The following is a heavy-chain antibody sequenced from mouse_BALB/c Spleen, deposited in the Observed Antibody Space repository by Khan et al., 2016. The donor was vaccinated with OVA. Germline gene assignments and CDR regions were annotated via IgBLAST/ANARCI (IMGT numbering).Heavy chain of an antibody. Sequence: VQLKESGAELVKSWPTVKLSCTASGLYIKDTYMHWLKQRPEQGLEWIGRIDPPNGTTKYYPKYQDKANITADTTSNTAYLQLSSLTSEDTAVYYYAKMARKWGQGTTLTVSS. V-gene: IGHV14-3*02. CDR3: AKMARK. J-gene: IGHJ2*01. CDR2: IDPPNGTT. CDR1: GLYIKDTY.